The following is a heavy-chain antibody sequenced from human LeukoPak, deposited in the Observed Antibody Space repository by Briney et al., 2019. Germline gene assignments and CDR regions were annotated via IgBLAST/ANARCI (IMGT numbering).Heavy chain of an antibody. D-gene: IGHD3-10*01. CDR3: ARVSDGSGSLNY. J-gene: IGHJ4*02. V-gene: IGHV4-31*03. CDR1: GGSISSGGYY. Sequence: SGTLSLTCTVSGGSISSGGYYWSWIRQHPGKGLEWIGYIYYSGSTYYNPSLKSRVTISVDTSKNQFSLKLSSVTAADTAVYYCARVSDGSGSLNYWGRGTLVTVSS. CDR2: IYYSGST.